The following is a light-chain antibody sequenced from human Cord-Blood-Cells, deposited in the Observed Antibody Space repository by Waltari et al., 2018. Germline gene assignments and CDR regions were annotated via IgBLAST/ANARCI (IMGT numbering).Light chain of an antibody. V-gene: IGKV2-28*01. CDR2: LGS. J-gene: IGKJ1*01. CDR3: MQALQTPWT. CDR1: QSLLHSNGYNY. Sequence: DIVMTQSPLSLPVTPGEPASISCRSSQSLLHSNGYNYLDWYLQKPGQSPQLLIYLGSNRASGVPDRFRGSGSGTDFTLKISRVEAEDVWVYDCMQALQTPWTFGQGTKVEIK.